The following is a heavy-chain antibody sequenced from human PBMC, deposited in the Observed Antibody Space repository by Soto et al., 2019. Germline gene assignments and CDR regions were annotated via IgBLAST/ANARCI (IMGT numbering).Heavy chain of an antibody. J-gene: IGHJ6*02. CDR3: AKDQGSSWRSTLYYYYYGMDV. V-gene: IGHV3-23*01. CDR1: GFTFSSYA. D-gene: IGHD6-13*01. CDR2: ISGSGGST. Sequence: GGSLRLSCAASGFTFSSYAMSWVRQAPGKGLEWVSAISGSGGSTYYADSVKGRFTISRDNSKNTLYLQMNSLRAEDTAVYYCAKDQGSSWRSTLYYYYYGMDVWGQGTTVTVSS.